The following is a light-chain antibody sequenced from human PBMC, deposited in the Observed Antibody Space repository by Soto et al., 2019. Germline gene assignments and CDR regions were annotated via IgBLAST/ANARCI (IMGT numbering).Light chain of an antibody. CDR3: QQYTNWPPLT. J-gene: IGKJ4*01. CDR2: DAS. CDR1: QSVHSD. Sequence: EIVMTQSPATLSVSPGEGATLSCRASQSVHSDLAWYQQKPGQAPRLLIYDASTRATGIPARFSGSGSGTEFTLTISSLQSEDVAGYYCQQYTNWPPLTFGGGTKVEI. V-gene: IGKV3-15*01.